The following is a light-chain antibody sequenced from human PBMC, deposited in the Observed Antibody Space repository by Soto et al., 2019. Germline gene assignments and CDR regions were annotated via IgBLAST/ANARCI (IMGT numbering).Light chain of an antibody. CDR2: DAS. V-gene: IGKV3-15*01. Sequence: EIVMTQSPATLSVSPGERATLSCRASQSVSRNLAWYQQKPGQAPRLLIYDASTRATDIPTRFSGSGSGTEFTLTISSLQSEDFAVYYCQQYNSWPPLTFGGGTKVEMK. CDR3: QQYNSWPPLT. CDR1: QSVSRN. J-gene: IGKJ4*01.